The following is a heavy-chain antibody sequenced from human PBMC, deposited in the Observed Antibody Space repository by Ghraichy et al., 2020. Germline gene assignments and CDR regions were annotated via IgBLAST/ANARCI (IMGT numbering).Heavy chain of an antibody. CDR1: GGSISSTSYY. J-gene: IGHJ5*02. Sequence: SEPLSLTCTVSGGSISSTSYYWGWIRQPPGKGLEWIGTTYYTGSSFYNPSLKSRVTISVDRSSNQFSLKVNSVTAADTAVYYCARHWRPGYSGSWRSANCFDPWGQGTLVTVSS. CDR2: TYYTGSS. D-gene: IGHD6-13*01. V-gene: IGHV4-39*01. CDR3: ARHWRPGYSGSWRSANCFDP.